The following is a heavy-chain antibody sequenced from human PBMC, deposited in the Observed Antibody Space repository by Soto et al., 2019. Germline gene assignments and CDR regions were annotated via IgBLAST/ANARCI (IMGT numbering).Heavy chain of an antibody. CDR1: GFDFSDFY. CDR2: ISSRGTYT. Sequence: GGSLRLSCAASGFDFSDFYMSWIRQAPGKGPQWVSYISSRGTYTGYAESVEGRFTISRDSANSSLSLQLTSLRDDDTALYFCARGLGWRRGPFDFWGQGTPVTVSS. D-gene: IGHD2-21*01. V-gene: IGHV3-11*06. J-gene: IGHJ4*02. CDR3: ARGLGWRRGPFDF.